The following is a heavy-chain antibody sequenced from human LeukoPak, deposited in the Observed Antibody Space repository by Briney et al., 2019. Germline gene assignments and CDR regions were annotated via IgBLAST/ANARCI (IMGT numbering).Heavy chain of an antibody. J-gene: IGHJ4*02. CDR3: ASRMTF. CDR1: GVTVRSDY. Sequence: GSLRLSCAASGVTVRSDYMSWVRQAPGKGLDWVSVIYRDGKTYYADSVKGRFTISRDTSKNTVFLQMARLRIEDTAIYYCASRMTFGGQGTLVTVSS. D-gene: IGHD2/OR15-2a*01. CDR2: IYRDGKT. V-gene: IGHV3-53*01.